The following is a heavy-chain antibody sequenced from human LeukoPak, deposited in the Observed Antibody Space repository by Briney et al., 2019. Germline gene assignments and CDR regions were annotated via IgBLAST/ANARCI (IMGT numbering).Heavy chain of an antibody. J-gene: IGHJ3*02. CDR2: IYHSGST. CDR1: GYSISSGYY. CDR3: ARHESDYGAFDI. D-gene: IGHD4-17*01. Sequence: PSETLSLTCAVSGYSISSGYYWGWIRQPPGKGLEWIGSIYHSGSTYYNPSLKSRVTISVDTSKNQFSLKLSSVTAADTAVYYCARHESDYGAFDIWGQGTMVTVSS. V-gene: IGHV4-38-2*01.